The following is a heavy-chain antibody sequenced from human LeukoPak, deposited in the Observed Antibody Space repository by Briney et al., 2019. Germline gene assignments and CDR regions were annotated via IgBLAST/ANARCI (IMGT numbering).Heavy chain of an antibody. V-gene: IGHV3-15*01. J-gene: IGHJ5*02. D-gene: IGHD4-17*01. CDR1: GYTFSNAW. Sequence: PGGSLRLSCAASGYTFSNAWMTWVRQAPGKGLELFGRIKSKTDGGTTDYAAPVKGRFTISRDDSENTLYLQMNSLKTEDTAVYYCTTYGDYVWYWFDPWGQGTLVTVSS. CDR3: TTYGDYVWYWFDP. CDR2: IKSKTDGGTT.